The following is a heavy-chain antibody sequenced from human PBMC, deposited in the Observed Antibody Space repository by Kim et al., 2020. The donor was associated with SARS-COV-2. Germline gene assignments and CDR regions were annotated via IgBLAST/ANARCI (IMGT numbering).Heavy chain of an antibody. CDR3: ARSYGDQAFDV. Sequence: GESLKISCKGSGYTFTTSWIAWVRQMPGKGLEYMGIIYPGDSGTRYNQSFEGQVTISDDKSISTVFLHWGSLKASDTAMYYCARSYGDQAFDVWGQWTM. CDR2: IYPGDSGT. V-gene: IGHV5-51*01. D-gene: IGHD4-17*01. CDR1: GYTFTTSW. J-gene: IGHJ3*01.